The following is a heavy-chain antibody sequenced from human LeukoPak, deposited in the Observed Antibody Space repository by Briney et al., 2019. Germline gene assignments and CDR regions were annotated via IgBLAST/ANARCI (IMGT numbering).Heavy chain of an antibody. CDR1: GFTLSSYW. Sequence: SGGSLRLSCAASGFTLSSYWMHWVRQAPGKGLVWVSRINSDGSSTSYADSVKGRFTISRDNAKNTLYLQMNSLRAEDTAVYYCARERKWSYFDYWGQGTLVTVSS. J-gene: IGHJ4*02. CDR3: ARERKWSYFDY. CDR2: INSDGSST. D-gene: IGHD2-15*01. V-gene: IGHV3-74*01.